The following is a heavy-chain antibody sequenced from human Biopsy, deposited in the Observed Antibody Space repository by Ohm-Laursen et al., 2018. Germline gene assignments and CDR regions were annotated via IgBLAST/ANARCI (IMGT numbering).Heavy chain of an antibody. J-gene: IGHJ6*02. CDR3: ARVAGGYAYYYGMDV. CDR2: IYYDGIT. V-gene: IGHV4-38-2*01. CDR1: GYSVTNDYY. Sequence: SETLSLTWGVSGYSVTNDYYWGWIRQPPGKGLEWIGNIYYDGITYYNPSLKSRVAMSVDTSKNQFSLRLTSVTAADTAVYYCARVAGGYAYYYGMDVWGQGTTVIVSS. D-gene: IGHD5-12*01.